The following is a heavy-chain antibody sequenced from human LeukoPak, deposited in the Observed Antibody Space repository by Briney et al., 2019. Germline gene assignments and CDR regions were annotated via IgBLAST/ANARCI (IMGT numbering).Heavy chain of an antibody. Sequence: PGGSLRLSCAASGFTFSTFAMTWVRQAPGKGLEWVSYISSSSSTIYYADSVKGRFTISRDNAKKSLYLQMNSLRAEDTAVYYCARDSITIFGVVNYWGQGTLVTVSS. CDR2: ISSSSSTI. D-gene: IGHD3-3*01. J-gene: IGHJ4*02. CDR1: GFTFSTFA. CDR3: ARDSITIFGVVNY. V-gene: IGHV3-48*01.